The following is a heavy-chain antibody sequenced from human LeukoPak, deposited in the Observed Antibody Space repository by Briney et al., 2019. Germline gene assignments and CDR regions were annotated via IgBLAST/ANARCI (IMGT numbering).Heavy chain of an antibody. D-gene: IGHD3-22*01. J-gene: IGHJ4*02. CDR2: IYYSGGT. Sequence: SETLSLTCTVSGGSISSYYWSWIRQPPGKGLEWIGYIYYSGGTTYNPSLKSRVAITVDTSKNQFFLILTESASAHSAVYYCARFDSSGYYLDYWGQGTLVTVSS. CDR1: GGSISSYY. V-gene: IGHV4-59*01. CDR3: ARFDSSGYYLDY.